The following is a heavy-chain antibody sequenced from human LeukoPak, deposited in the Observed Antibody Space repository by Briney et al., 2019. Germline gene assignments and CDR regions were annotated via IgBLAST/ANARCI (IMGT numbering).Heavy chain of an antibody. CDR1: GFTFSTYW. J-gene: IGHJ4*02. D-gene: IGHD3-22*01. CDR2: INQDGSQK. V-gene: IGHV3-7*01. Sequence: QSGGSLRLSCAASGFTFSTYWMTWVRQAPGEGLEWVANINQDGSQKYYVDSVKGRFTISRDNAKNSLYLQMNSLRAEDTAVYYCVTTDSSGSRANWGQGTLVTVSS. CDR3: VTTDSSGSRAN.